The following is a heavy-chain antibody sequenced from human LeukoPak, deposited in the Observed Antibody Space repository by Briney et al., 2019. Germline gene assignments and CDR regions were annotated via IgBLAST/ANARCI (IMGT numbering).Heavy chain of an antibody. CDR3: AASSGYYYSPLDY. CDR2: IYHSGST. D-gene: IGHD3-22*01. V-gene: IGHV4-38-2*01. Sequence: SETLSLTCAVSGYSISSGYYWGWIRQPPGKGLEWIGSIYHSGSTYYNPSLKSRVTISVDTSKNQFSLKLSSVTAADTAVYYCAASSGYYYSPLDYWGQGTLVTVSS. CDR1: GYSISSGYY. J-gene: IGHJ4*02.